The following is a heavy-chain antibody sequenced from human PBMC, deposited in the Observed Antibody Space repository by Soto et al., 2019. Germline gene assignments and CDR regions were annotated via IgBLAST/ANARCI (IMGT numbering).Heavy chain of an antibody. CDR3: PSPYYYGSGSYVVY. D-gene: IGHD3-10*01. Sequence: QVQLQESGPGLVKPSGTLSLTCAVSGGSISSSNWLSWVRQPPGKGLEWIGEIYHSGSTNYNASLNSRVTISVGQSRSPFSLKLSYVTAAATAVYYCPSPYYYGSGSYVVYWGQVSVVTVSS. V-gene: IGHV4-4*02. CDR1: GGSISSSNW. J-gene: IGHJ4*02. CDR2: IYHSGST.